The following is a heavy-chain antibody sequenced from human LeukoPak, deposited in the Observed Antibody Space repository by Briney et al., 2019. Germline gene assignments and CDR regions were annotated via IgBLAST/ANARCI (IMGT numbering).Heavy chain of an antibody. D-gene: IGHD3-10*01. Sequence: ASETLSLTCTVSGGSISSYYWSWIRQPPGKGLEWIGYIYYSGSTNYNPSLKSRVTISVDTSKNQFSLKLSSVTAADTAVYYCAKATKGNWASAGAFDIWGQGTMVTVSS. V-gene: IGHV4-59*01. J-gene: IGHJ3*02. CDR3: AKATKGNWASAGAFDI. CDR2: IYYSGST. CDR1: GGSISSYY.